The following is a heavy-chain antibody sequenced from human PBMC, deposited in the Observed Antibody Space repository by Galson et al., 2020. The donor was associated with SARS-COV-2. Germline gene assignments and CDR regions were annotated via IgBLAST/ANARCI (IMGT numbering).Heavy chain of an antibody. D-gene: IGHD5-18*01. V-gene: IGHV4-59*01. Sequence: SESLSLPCTISGNSISHYYWSWIRQPPGKGLEWIGFIDNSGTTNYNPSLKSRVTISVDTSKNQFSLDLTGVTSADTAVYYCARLTYSFDLWGRGTRVTVSS. J-gene: IGHJ4*02. CDR1: GNSISHYY. CDR3: ARLTYSFDL. CDR2: IDNSGTT.